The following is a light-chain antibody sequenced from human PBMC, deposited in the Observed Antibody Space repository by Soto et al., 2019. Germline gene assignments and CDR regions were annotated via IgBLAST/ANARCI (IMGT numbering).Light chain of an antibody. V-gene: IGKV3-20*01. CDR3: QQYGTSKT. Sequence: ETVLTQSPGTLSLFPGERATFSCRASQSVSSSYLAWYQQKPGQAPRLLIYGASSRATGIPDRFSGSGSGTDFTLTISRLEPEDFAVYYCQQYGTSKTFGQGTKVEIK. J-gene: IGKJ1*01. CDR1: QSVSSSY. CDR2: GAS.